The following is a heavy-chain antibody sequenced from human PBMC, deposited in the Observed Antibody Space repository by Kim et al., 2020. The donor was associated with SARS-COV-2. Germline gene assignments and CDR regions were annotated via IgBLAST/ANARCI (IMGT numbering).Heavy chain of an antibody. D-gene: IGHD3-22*01. CDR1: GGSISSSSYY. J-gene: IGHJ5*02. CDR2: IYYSGST. Sequence: SETLSLTCTVSGGSISSSSYYWGWIRQPPGKGLEWIGSIYYSGSTYYNPSLKSRVTISVDTSKNQFSLKLSSVNAADTAVYYCARQSITMIVVVHTGGGWFDPWGQGTQVTVSS. V-gene: IGHV4-39*01. CDR3: ARQSITMIVVVHTGGGWFDP.